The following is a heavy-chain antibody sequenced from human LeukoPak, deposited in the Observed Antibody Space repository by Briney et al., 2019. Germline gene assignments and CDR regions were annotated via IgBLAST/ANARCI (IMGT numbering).Heavy chain of an antibody. D-gene: IGHD6-13*01. CDR1: GGSISSGGYS. V-gene: IGHV4-30-2*01. CDR3: ARRGIAAAGYDY. CDR2: IHHSGGT. Sequence: SQTLSLTCTVSGGSISSGGYSWSWIRQPPGKGLEWIGNIHHSGGTYYNPSLKSRVTILVDTSKNQFSLNLSSVTAADTAVYYCARRGIAAAGYDYWGQGTLVTVSS. J-gene: IGHJ4*02.